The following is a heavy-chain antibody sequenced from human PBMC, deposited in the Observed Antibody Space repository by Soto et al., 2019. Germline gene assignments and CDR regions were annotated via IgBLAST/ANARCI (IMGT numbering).Heavy chain of an antibody. CDR3: ARAIFVETDDAFDI. D-gene: IGHD3-3*01. Sequence: GASVKVSCKASGYTFTSYGISWVRQAPGQGLEWMGWISAYNGNTNYAQKLQGRVTMTTDTSTSTAYMELRSLRSDDTAVYYCARAIFVETDDAFDIWGQGTMVTVSS. CDR2: ISAYNGNT. CDR1: GYTFTSYG. V-gene: IGHV1-18*01. J-gene: IGHJ3*02.